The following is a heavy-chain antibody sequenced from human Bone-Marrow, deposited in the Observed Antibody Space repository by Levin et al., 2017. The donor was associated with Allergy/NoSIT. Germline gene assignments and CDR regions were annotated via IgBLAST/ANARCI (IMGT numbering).Heavy chain of an antibody. Sequence: HTGGSLRLSCAASGFTFSSYAMNWVRRAPGKGLEWVSTISGGGGSTYYTDSVKGRFTISRDNSKNTLYLQMNSLRAEDTALYYCLKACNHNWYLNCFDYWGQGTLVTVSS. CDR1: GFTFSSYA. D-gene: IGHD1-1*01. J-gene: IGHJ4*02. V-gene: IGHV3-23*01. CDR3: LKACNHNWYLNCFDY. CDR2: ISGGGGST.